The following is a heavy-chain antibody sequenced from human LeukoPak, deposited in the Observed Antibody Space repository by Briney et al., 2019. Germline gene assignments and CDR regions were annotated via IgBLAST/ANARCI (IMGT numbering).Heavy chain of an antibody. CDR3: ARGYYGSGSYDY. J-gene: IGHJ4*02. D-gene: IGHD3-10*01. V-gene: IGHV1-2*06. CDR2: INPNSGGT. CDR1: GYTFTGYY. Sequence: ASVKASCKASGYTFTGYYMYWVRQAPGQGLEWMGRINPNSGGTNYAQKFQGRVTMTRDTSISTAYMELSRLRSDDTAVYYCARGYYGSGSYDYWGQGTLVTVSS.